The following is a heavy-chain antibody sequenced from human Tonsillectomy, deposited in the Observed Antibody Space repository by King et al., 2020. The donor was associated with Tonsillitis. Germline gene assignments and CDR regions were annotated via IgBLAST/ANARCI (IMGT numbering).Heavy chain of an antibody. CDR3: ARSVSGGFDS. D-gene: IGHD1-26*01. V-gene: IGHV4-39*01. J-gene: IGHJ4*02. CDR1: GGSISSSDHY. CDR2: RYYSGTI. Sequence: LQLQESGPGVVKPSETLSLTCTVSGGSISSSDHYWAWIRQPPGKGLEWIGYRYYSGTIFYNPSLKSRITISGGTSENRFSLKLSSVTAADTAVYFCARSVSGGFDSWGQGALVTVSS.